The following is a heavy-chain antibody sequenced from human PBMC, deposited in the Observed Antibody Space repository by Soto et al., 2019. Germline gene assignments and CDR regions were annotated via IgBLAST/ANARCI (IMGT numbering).Heavy chain of an antibody. Sequence: QVQLVQSGAEVKKPGASVKVSCKASGYTFTGYYMHWVRQAPGQGLEWMGWIKPNSGGTNYAQKFKGWVTMNRNTSISTAYMELRRLRSDDTAVYYCARDSGWGNYGEIWYWGQGTLVTVSS. D-gene: IGHD6-19*01. CDR2: IKPNSGGT. V-gene: IGHV1-2*04. CDR1: GYTFTGYY. J-gene: IGHJ4*02. CDR3: ARDSGWGNYGEIWY.